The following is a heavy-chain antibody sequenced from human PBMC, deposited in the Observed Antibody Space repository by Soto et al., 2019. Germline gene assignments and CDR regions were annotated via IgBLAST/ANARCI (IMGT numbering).Heavy chain of an antibody. V-gene: IGHV1-69*01. CDR2: IIPIFGTA. J-gene: IGHJ6*02. D-gene: IGHD1-26*01. Sequence: QVQLVQSGAEVKKLGSSVKVSCKASGGTFSSYAISWVRQAPGQGLEWMGGIIPIFGTANYAQKFQGRVTITADESTSTAYMELSSLRSEDTAVYYCARGVGAMAKKYYGMDVWGQGTTVTVSS. CDR1: GGTFSSYA. CDR3: ARGVGAMAKKYYGMDV.